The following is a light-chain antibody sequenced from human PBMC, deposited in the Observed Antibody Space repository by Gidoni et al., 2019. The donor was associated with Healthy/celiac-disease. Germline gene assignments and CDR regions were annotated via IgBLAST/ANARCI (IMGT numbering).Light chain of an antibody. Sequence: EIVLTQSPATLSLSPGERATLSCRASPSVSSYLAWYQQNPGQAPRLLIYDASNRATGIPARFSGSGSGTDFTLTISSLEPEDFAVYYCQQRSNWPPWTFXXXTKVEIK. CDR2: DAS. CDR1: PSVSSY. CDR3: QQRSNWPPWT. J-gene: IGKJ1*01. V-gene: IGKV3-11*01.